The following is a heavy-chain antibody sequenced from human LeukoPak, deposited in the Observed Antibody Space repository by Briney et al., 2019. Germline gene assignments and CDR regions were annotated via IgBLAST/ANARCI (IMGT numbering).Heavy chain of an antibody. CDR2: IYSGGAT. CDR1: GFNVDTNF. Sequence: PGGSLRLSCAASGFNVDTNFMSWVRQAPGKGLEWVSVIYSGGATFYADSVKGRFTISRDTSKSTPNLQMNSLRAEDTAVYYCARDDSGDWYWGWWGQGTLVTVSS. D-gene: IGHD4-17*01. CDR3: ARDDSGDWYWGW. V-gene: IGHV3-53*01. J-gene: IGHJ4*02.